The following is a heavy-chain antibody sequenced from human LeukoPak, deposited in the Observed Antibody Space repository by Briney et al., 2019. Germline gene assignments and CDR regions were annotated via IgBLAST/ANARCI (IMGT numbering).Heavy chain of an antibody. J-gene: IGHJ2*01. D-gene: IGHD3-9*01. CDR1: GFTFSSHA. V-gene: IGHV3-23*01. CDR2: INGSGSST. CDR3: SRDFWEDFEYFDL. Sequence: QPGGSLRLSCAASGFTFSSHAMSWVRQAPGKGLEWVSAINGSGSSTYYADSVKGRVSISRDNSKNTLYLQMNSLRVEDTALYYCSRDFWEDFEYFDLWGRGTLVTVSS.